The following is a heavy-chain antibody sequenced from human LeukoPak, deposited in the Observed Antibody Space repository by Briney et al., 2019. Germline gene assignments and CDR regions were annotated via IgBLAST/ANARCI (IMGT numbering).Heavy chain of an antibody. J-gene: IGHJ6*03. V-gene: IGHV1-2*02. CDR1: GYTFTGYY. CDR2: INPNSGGT. D-gene: IGHD1-26*01. CDR3: ARGWSGSYYSHYYYYMDV. Sequence: ASVRVSCKASGYTFTGYYMHWVRQAPGQGLEWMGWINPNSGGTNYAQKFQGRVTMTRDTSISTAYMELSRLRSDDTAVYYCARGWSGSYYSHYYYYMDVWGKGTTVTVSS.